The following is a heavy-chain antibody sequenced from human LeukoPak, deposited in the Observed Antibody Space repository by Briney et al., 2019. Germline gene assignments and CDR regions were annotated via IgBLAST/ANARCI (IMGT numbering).Heavy chain of an antibody. CDR1: GGTFSSYA. Sequence: ASVKVSCKASGGTFSSYAISWVRQAPGQRLEWMGWINTGNGNTKYSQKFQGRVTITRDTSASTAYMELSSLRSEDTAVYYCARGGVLRYFDWLLDEYYFDCWGQGTLVTVSS. CDR2: INTGNGNT. V-gene: IGHV1-3*04. D-gene: IGHD3-9*01. CDR3: ARGGVLRYFDWLLDEYYFDC. J-gene: IGHJ4*02.